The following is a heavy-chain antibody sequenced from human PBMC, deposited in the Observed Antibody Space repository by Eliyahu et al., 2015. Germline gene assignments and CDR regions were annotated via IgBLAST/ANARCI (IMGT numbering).Heavy chain of an antibody. J-gene: IGHJ5*02. CDR1: GFDFFDSG. CDR2: ISWGGEYT. V-gene: IGHV3-9*01. Sequence: EINLVESGGGLVPPGRSLRLACVASGFDFFDSGMHWVRQAPGKGLEWXAGISWGGEYTYYALSVRGRFSISREDAKNALYLDMNDLTGDDTALYYCVKDLYSSPRDGWFDAWGQGTQVTVSA. D-gene: IGHD4-11*01. CDR3: VKDLYSSPRDGWFDA.